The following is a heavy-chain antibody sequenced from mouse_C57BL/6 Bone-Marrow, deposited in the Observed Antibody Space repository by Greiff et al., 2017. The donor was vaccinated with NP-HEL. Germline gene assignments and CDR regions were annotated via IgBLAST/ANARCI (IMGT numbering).Heavy chain of an antibody. Sequence: VQLQQSGAELVKPGASVKLSCTASGFNIKDYYMHWVKQRPEQGLEWIGRIDPEDGDTKYAPKFQGKATITADTSSNTAYLQLSSLTSEDTAVYYCARYSITTVVSHWYFDVWGTGTTVTVSS. CDR2: IDPEDGDT. CDR3: ARYSITTVVSHWYFDV. J-gene: IGHJ1*03. CDR1: GFNIKDYY. D-gene: IGHD1-1*01. V-gene: IGHV14-2*01.